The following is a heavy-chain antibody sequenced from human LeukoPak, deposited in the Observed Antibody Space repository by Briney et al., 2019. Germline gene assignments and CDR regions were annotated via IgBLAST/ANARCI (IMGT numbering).Heavy chain of an antibody. CDR3: ATSANLFQY. Sequence: GGSLRFSCAASGFIFNDSWMSWVRQAPGKGLEWVANIRHDGSEKYYLDSVRGRFTISRDNAKNAVYLQMNNLRGEDTAVYYCATSANLFQYWGQGTLVTVSS. CDR1: GFIFNDSW. D-gene: IGHD6-19*01. V-gene: IGHV3-7*01. CDR2: IRHDGSEK. J-gene: IGHJ4*02.